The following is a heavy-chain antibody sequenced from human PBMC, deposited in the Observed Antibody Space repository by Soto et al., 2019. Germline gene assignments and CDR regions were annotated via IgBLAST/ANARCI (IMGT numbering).Heavy chain of an antibody. CDR2: IYYSGST. D-gene: IGHD3-22*01. J-gene: IGHJ4*02. CDR3: ARDRSYYDSSGYLDY. Sequence: SETLSLTCTVSGGSISSGGYYWSWIRQHPGKGLEWIGYIYYSGSTYYNPSLKSRVTISVDTSKNQFSLKLSSVTAADTAVYYCARDRSYYDSSGYLDYWGQGTLVTVSS. V-gene: IGHV4-31*03. CDR1: GGSISSGGYY.